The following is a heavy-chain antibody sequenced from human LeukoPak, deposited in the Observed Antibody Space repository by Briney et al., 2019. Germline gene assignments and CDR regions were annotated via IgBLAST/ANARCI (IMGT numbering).Heavy chain of an antibody. V-gene: IGHV4-4*07. CDR1: GGSISSYY. D-gene: IGHD1-26*01. Sequence: SETLSLTCTVSGGSISSYYWSWIRQPAGKGLEWIGRIYTSGSTNYNPSLKSRVTMSVDTSKNQFSLKLSSVTAADTAVYYCATLGKWELRFDYWGQGTLVTVSS. J-gene: IGHJ4*02. CDR3: ATLGKWELRFDY. CDR2: IYTSGST.